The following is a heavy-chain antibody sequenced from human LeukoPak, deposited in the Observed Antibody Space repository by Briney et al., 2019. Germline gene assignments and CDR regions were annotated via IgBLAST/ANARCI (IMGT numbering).Heavy chain of an antibody. CDR2: IAYSNQRT. D-gene: IGHD3-22*01. J-gene: IGHJ4*02. CDR3: AKRLYDSSGYDY. Sequence: GGSLRLSCAASGFTFSNYAMSWVRQAPGKGLEWVSGIAYSNQRTYYADSVKGRCTISRDNSKNTVYLQMNSLRAEDTAVYYCAKRLYDSSGYDYWGQGTLVTVSS. V-gene: IGHV3-23*01. CDR1: GFTFSNYA.